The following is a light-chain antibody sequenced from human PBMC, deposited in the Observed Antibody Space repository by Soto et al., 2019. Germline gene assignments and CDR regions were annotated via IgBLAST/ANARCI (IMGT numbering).Light chain of an antibody. CDR2: ATT. CDR1: QGISSW. J-gene: IGKJ5*01. Sequence: QMTQSPSSVSASVGDRVTITFRASQGISSWLAWYQQKPGKAPKLLIYATTSLQSGVPSRFSGSGSGTDFTLTISSLEPEDFAVYYCQQRSNSITFGQGTRLEI. CDR3: QQRSNSIT. V-gene: IGKV1-12*01.